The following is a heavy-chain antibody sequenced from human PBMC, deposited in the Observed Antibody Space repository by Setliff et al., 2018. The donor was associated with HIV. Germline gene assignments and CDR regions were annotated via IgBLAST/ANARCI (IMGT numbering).Heavy chain of an antibody. D-gene: IGHD5-12*01. J-gene: IGHJ5*01. CDR3: ARDRVPKRGYTYRVPDFDS. V-gene: IGHV1-3*04. Sequence: ASVKVSCKASGYSFASHSLHWVRQAPGQGLEWMGWINTGNGNTKYSQKFQDRVTITRDTSANTGYMELSGLRSEDTAVYYCARDRVPKRGYTYRVPDFDSWGQGTLVTVSS. CDR1: GYSFASHS. CDR2: INTGNGNT.